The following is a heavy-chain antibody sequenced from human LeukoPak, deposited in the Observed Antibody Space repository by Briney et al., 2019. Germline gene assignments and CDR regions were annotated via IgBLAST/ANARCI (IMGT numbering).Heavy chain of an antibody. CDR3: ARGPYDTSGYYSPFDY. V-gene: IGHV4-59*08. Sequence: SETLSLTCPVSGGSISSYYWSWIRQPPGKGLEWIGYIYYSGSTNYNPSLKSRVTISVDTSRNQFSLMLSSVTAADTAVYYCARGPYDTSGYYSPFDYWGQGTLVTVSS. CDR2: IYYSGST. CDR1: GGSISSYY. J-gene: IGHJ4*02. D-gene: IGHD3-22*01.